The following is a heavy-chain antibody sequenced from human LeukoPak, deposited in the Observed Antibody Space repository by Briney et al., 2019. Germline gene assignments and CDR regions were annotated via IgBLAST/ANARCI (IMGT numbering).Heavy chain of an antibody. V-gene: IGHV3-13*05. D-gene: IGHD6-13*01. CDR1: GFTFSSYD. Sequence: GGSLRLSCAASGFTFSSYDMHWVRQPTGKGLEWVSGIDSAGDPFYPGSVKGRFTISRENAKNSLYLQMNSLTAGDTAVCYCARAYTSTWYDSPLDYWGQGTLVTVSS. CDR3: ARAYTSTWYDSPLDY. J-gene: IGHJ4*02. CDR2: IDSAGDP.